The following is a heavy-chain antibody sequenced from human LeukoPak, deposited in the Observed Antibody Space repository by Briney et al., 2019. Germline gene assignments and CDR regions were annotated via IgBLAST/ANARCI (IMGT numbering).Heavy chain of an antibody. CDR3: AKDINYYDSSGYHDY. J-gene: IGHJ4*02. D-gene: IGHD3-22*01. Sequence: GGSLRLSCAASGFTFSSYSMNWVRQAPGKRLEWLSYISSGGITDYADSVKGRFTISRDNAKNSLYLQMNSLRAEDTALYYCAKDINYYDSSGYHDYWGQGTLVTVSS. CDR2: ISSGGIT. CDR1: GFTFSSYS. V-gene: IGHV3-48*04.